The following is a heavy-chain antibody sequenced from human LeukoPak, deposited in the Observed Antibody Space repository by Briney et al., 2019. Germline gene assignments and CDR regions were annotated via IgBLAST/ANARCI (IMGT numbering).Heavy chain of an antibody. CDR3: ARVDFDWPYMDY. Sequence: PSETLSLTCTVSGGSISSGSYYWRWLRQPAGKGLEWIGRIYTSGSTNYNPSLKSRVTISVDTSKNQFSLKLSSVTAADTAVYYCARVDFDWPYMDYWGQGTLVTVSS. CDR1: GGSISSGSYY. V-gene: IGHV4-61*02. CDR2: IYTSGST. J-gene: IGHJ4*02. D-gene: IGHD3-9*01.